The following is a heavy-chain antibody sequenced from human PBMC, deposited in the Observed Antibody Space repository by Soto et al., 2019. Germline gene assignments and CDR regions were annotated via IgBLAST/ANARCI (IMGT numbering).Heavy chain of an antibody. D-gene: IGHD4-17*01. CDR3: ARQPPPYGDPQYYFDY. J-gene: IGHJ4*02. Sequence: SETLSLTCTVSGGSISSSSYYWGWIRQPPGKGLEWIGSIYYSGSTYYNPSLKSRVTISVDTSKNQFSLKLSSVTAADTAVYYCARQPPPYGDPQYYFDYWGQGTLVTVSS. CDR1: GGSISSSSYY. CDR2: IYYSGST. V-gene: IGHV4-39*01.